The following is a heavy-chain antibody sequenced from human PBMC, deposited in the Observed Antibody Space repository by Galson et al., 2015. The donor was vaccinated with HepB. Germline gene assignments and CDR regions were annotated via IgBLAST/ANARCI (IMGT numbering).Heavy chain of an antibody. D-gene: IGHD2-2*01. J-gene: IGHJ3*02. CDR3: ATIRVGYCITTSCKADDFDI. Sequence: SVKVSCKASGYTFSTYYIHWVRQAPGQGLEWMGIINPSGGRTTYAQKFQDRVTMTRDTSTSTVYMELCSLRSEDTAVYYCATIRVGYCITTSCKADDFDIWGQGTMVTVSS. CDR1: GYTFSTYY. V-gene: IGHV1-46*01. CDR2: INPSGGRT.